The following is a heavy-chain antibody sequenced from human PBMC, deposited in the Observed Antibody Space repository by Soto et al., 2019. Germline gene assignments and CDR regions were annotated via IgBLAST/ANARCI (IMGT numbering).Heavy chain of an antibody. CDR1: GGTFSSYA. V-gene: IGHV1-69*01. CDR3: ARRFSHALSTVVTPVCYYYGIAV. J-gene: IGHJ6*02. D-gene: IGHD4-17*01. Sequence: QVQLVQSGAEVKKPGSSVKVSCKASGGTFSSYAISWVRQAPGQGLEWMGGIIPIFGTANYAQKFQGRVTITADESTSAAYMELSSLRSEDTAVYYCARRFSHALSTVVTPVCYYYGIAVWGQGTTVTVS. CDR2: IIPIFGTA.